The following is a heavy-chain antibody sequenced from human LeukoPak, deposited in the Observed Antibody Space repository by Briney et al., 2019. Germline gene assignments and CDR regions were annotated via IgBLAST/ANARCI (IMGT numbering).Heavy chain of an antibody. CDR2: IWYDGSNK. J-gene: IGHJ6*02. Sequence: GGSLRLSCAASGFTFSSYGMHWVRQAPGKGLEWVAVIWYDGSNKYYADSVKGRFTISRDNSKNTLYLQMNSLRAEDTAVYYCARESNPERTGYYYYDMDVWGQGTTVTVSS. V-gene: IGHV3-33*01. D-gene: IGHD1-14*01. CDR3: ARESNPERTGYYYYDMDV. CDR1: GFTFSSYG.